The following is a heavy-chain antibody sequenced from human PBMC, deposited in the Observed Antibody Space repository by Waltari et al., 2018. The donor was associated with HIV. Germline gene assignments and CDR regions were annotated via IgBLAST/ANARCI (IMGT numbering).Heavy chain of an antibody. Sequence: QLQLQESGPGLVKPSETLSLTCAVSGGSVSSSSYFWGWIRQPPGKGLEWVGRIYYTGSAYYNPSLKGRVTLSVDTSKNQFSLKVTSVTAADTAVYYCARHALRVGAAYWNFDLWGRGTLVTVSS. V-gene: IGHV4-39*01. D-gene: IGHD1-26*01. J-gene: IGHJ2*01. CDR3: ARHALRVGAAYWNFDL. CDR2: IYYTGSA. CDR1: GGSVSSSSYF.